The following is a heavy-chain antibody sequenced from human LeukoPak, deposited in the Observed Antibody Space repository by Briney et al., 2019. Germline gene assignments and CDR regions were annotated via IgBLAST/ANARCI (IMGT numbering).Heavy chain of an antibody. J-gene: IGHJ4*02. V-gene: IGHV3-30*02. CDR1: GFTFSSYG. Sequence: GGSLRLSCAASGFTFSSYGMHWVRQAPGKGLEWVAFIRYDRSNKYYADSVKGRFTISRDNSKNTLYLQMNSLRAEDTAVYYCANGLSRGYSYGLFYWGQGTLVTVSS. CDR3: ANGLSRGYSYGLFY. D-gene: IGHD5-18*01. CDR2: IRYDRSNK.